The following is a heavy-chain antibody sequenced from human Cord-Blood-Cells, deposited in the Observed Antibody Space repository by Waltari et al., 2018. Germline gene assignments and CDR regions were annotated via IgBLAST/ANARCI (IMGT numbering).Heavy chain of an antibody. CDR3: ARDRLYYDFWSGNYYFDY. Sequence: QVQLQESGPGLVKPSETLSLTCAVSGYSISSGYYWGWIRQPPGTGLEWIGSIYHSGSTYYNPALKSRVTISVDTSKNQFSLKLSSVTAADTAVYYCARDRLYYDFWSGNYYFDYWGQGTLVTVSS. V-gene: IGHV4-38-2*02. J-gene: IGHJ4*02. CDR2: IYHSGST. CDR1: GYSISSGYY. D-gene: IGHD3-3*01.